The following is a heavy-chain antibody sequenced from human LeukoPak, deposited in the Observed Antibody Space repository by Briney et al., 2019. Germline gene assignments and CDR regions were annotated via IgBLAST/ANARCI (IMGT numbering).Heavy chain of an antibody. CDR1: GGTFSSYA. CDR2: IIPIFGTA. J-gene: IGHJ6*02. D-gene: IGHD2-2*01. V-gene: IGHV1-69*01. CDR3: ARARVFCQSSTSCYPYYYYYYGMDV. Sequence: SVKVSCKASGGTFSSYAISWVRQAPGQGLEWMGGIIPIFGTANYAQKFQGRVTITADESTSTAYMELSSLRSEDTAVYYCARARVFCQSSTSCYPYYYYYYGMDVWGQGTTVTVSS.